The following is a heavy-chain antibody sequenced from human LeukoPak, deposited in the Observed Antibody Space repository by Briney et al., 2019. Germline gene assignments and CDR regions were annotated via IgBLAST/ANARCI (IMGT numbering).Heavy chain of an antibody. CDR3: ARARRVVPAAAPRWFDP. V-gene: IGHV4-34*01. J-gene: IGHJ5*02. Sequence: SETLPLTCTVSGGSVSSYYWSWIRQPPGKGLEWIGEINHSGSTNYNPSLKSRVTISVDTSKNQFSLKLSSVTAADTAVYYCARARRVVPAAAPRWFDPWGQGTLVTVSS. D-gene: IGHD2-2*01. CDR1: GGSVSSYY. CDR2: INHSGST.